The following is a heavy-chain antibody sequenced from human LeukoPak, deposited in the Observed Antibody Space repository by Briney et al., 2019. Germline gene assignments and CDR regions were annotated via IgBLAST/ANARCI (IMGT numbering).Heavy chain of an antibody. CDR3: ARLNWNYESYMDV. CDR1: GFTFSSYC. V-gene: IGHV3-7*01. J-gene: IGHJ6*03. Sequence: GGSLRLSCADSGFTFSSYCTSWVRQAPGKGLEWVANIKQDGSEKYYVDSVKGRFTISRDNAKNSLYLQMNSLRAEDTAVYYCARLNWNYESYMDVWGKGTTVTVSS. D-gene: IGHD1-7*01. CDR2: IKQDGSEK.